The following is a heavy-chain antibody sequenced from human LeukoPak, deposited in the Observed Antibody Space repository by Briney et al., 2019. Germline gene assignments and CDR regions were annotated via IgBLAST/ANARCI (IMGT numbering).Heavy chain of an antibody. J-gene: IGHJ4*02. V-gene: IGHV1-2*02. CDR3: ARDRGGSSTWEYYFDY. D-gene: IGHD3-16*01. CDR2: INPHSGGT. Sequence: GASVKVSCKTSGYIFTGYYMHWVRQAPGQGLEWMGWINPHSGGTNYAQKFQGRVTMTRDTSINTVYMELSRLQSDDTAVYYCARDRGGSSTWEYYFDYWGQGTLVTVSS. CDR1: GYIFTGYY.